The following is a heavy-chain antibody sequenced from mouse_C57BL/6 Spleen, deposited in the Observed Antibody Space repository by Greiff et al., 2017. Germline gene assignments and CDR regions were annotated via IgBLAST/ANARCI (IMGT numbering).Heavy chain of an antibody. CDR1: GYTFTDYE. D-gene: IGHD2-4*01. Sequence: QVQLKESGAELVRPGASVTLSCKASGYTFTDYEMHWVKQTPVHGLEWIGAIDPETGGTAYNQKFKGKAILTADKSSSTAYMELRSLTSEDSAVYYCTRSSYDYDNYWGQGTTLTVSS. CDR2: IDPETGGT. J-gene: IGHJ2*01. V-gene: IGHV1-15*01. CDR3: TRSSYDYDNY.